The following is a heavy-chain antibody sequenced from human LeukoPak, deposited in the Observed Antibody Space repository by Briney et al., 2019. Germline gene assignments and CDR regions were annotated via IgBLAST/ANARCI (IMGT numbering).Heavy chain of an antibody. CDR2: IYPGDSDT. V-gene: IGHV5-51*01. Sequence: GESLKISCKGSGYSFTSYWIGWVRQMPGKGLEWMGIIYPGDSDTRYSPSFQGQVTISADKSISTAYLQWSSLKASDTAMYYCARNGRYCSGGSCYQRFGYWGQGTLVTVSS. CDR1: GYSFTSYW. J-gene: IGHJ4*02. CDR3: ARNGRYCSGGSCYQRFGY. D-gene: IGHD2-15*01.